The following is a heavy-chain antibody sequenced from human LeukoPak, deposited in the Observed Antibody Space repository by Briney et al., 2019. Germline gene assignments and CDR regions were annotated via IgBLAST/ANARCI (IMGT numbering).Heavy chain of an antibody. Sequence: GGSLRLSCAASGSTFSSYWMSWVRQAPGKGLEWVSYISSSGSTIYYADSVKGRFTISRDNAKNSLYLQMNSLRTEDTALYYCAKGNSIAVSAFFDYWGQGTLVTVSS. V-gene: IGHV3-48*04. J-gene: IGHJ4*02. CDR3: AKGNSIAVSAFFDY. D-gene: IGHD6-19*01. CDR1: GSTFSSYW. CDR2: ISSSGSTI.